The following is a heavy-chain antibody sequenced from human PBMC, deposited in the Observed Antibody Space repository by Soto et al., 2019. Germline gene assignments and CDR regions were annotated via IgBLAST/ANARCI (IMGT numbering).Heavy chain of an antibody. Sequence: QVQLVESGGGVVQPGRSLRLSCAASGFTFSSYGMHWVRQAPGEGLEWVAVISYDGSNKYYADSVKGRFTISRDNSKNTLYLQMNSLRAEDTAVYYCATTGGYYKTLSYLDYWGQGTLVTVSS. J-gene: IGHJ4*02. CDR2: ISYDGSNK. CDR3: ATTGGYYKTLSYLDY. V-gene: IGHV3-30*03. CDR1: GFTFSSYG. D-gene: IGHD3-22*01.